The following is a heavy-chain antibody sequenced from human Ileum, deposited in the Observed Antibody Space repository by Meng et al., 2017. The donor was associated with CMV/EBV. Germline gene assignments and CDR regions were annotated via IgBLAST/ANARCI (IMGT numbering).Heavy chain of an antibody. CDR3: ARDASGSSFDY. J-gene: IGHJ4*02. Sequence: CAASGFSFSNYWMSWVRQAPGKGLEWVANIKQDGSERYYVDSVKGRFTISRDNAKNSLYLQMNSLRAEDTAVYYCARDASGSSFDYWGQGTLVTVSS. V-gene: IGHV3-7*01. D-gene: IGHD1-26*01. CDR1: GFSFSNYW. CDR2: IKQDGSER.